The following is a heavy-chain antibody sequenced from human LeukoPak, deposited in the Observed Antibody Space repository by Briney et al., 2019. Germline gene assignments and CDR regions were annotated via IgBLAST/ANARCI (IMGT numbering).Heavy chain of an antibody. D-gene: IGHD4-23*01. CDR2: INAGNGNT. J-gene: IGHJ4*02. V-gene: IGHV1-3*01. CDR3: ARDPVVTPGALDY. CDR1: GYIFTSYA. Sequence: ASVKVSCKASGYIFTSYAMHWMRQAPGQRLEWMGWINAGNGNTKYSQKFQGRVTITRDTSASTAYMELSSLRSEDTAVYYCARDPVVTPGALDYWGQGTLVTVSS.